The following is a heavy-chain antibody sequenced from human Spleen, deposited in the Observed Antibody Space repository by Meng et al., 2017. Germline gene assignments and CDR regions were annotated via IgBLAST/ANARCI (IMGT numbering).Heavy chain of an antibody. Sequence: TLSLTCAISGDSVSSNSAAWNWIRQSPSRGLEWLGRTYYRSKWYYDYAVSVRSRITISPDTSKNQFSLQLNSVTPEDTAVYYCVRDLHTSSYQIIYFFDSWGQGTLVTVSS. CDR2: TYYRSKWYY. CDR1: GDSVSSNSAA. J-gene: IGHJ4*02. CDR3: VRDLHTSSYQIIYFFDS. V-gene: IGHV6-1*01. D-gene: IGHD6-6*01.